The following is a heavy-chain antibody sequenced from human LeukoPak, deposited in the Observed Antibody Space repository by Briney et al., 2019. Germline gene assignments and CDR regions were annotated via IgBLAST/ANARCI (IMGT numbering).Heavy chain of an antibody. J-gene: IGHJ5*02. D-gene: IGHD6-6*01. CDR2: INPNSGGT. CDR1: GYTFTGYY. CDR3: APSIAVFLGFDP. Sequence: ASVKVSCKASGYTFTGYYMHWVRQAPGQGLEWMGRINPNSGGTNYAQKFQGRVTMTRDTSISTACMELSRLRSDDTAVYYCAPSIAVFLGFDPWGQGTLVTVSS. V-gene: IGHV1-2*06.